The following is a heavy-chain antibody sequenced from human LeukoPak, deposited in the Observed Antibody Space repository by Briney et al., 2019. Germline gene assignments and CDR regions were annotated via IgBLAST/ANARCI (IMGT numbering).Heavy chain of an antibody. V-gene: IGHV1-8*02. CDR1: GGTFSSYA. D-gene: IGHD1-26*01. CDR3: ARTGRLGGSYYFDY. J-gene: IGHJ4*02. Sequence: ASVKVSCKASGGTFSSYAISWVRQATGQGLEWMGWMNPNSGNTGYAQKFQGRVTMTRNTSISTAYMELSSLRSEDTAVYYCARTGRLGGSYYFDYWGQGTLVTVSS. CDR2: MNPNSGNT.